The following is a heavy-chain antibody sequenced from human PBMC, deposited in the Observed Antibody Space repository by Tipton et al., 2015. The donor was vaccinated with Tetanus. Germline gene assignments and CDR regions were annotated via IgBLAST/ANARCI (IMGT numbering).Heavy chain of an antibody. CDR3: ARAGGGGRRINGPAGIDY. J-gene: IGHJ4*02. D-gene: IGHD1-20*01. CDR2: INPASGAT. V-gene: IGHV1-2*02. CDR1: GSNFIRHF. Sequence: QLVQSGAEVKKPGASVRVSCKTSGSNFIRHFVQWVRLAPGQGLQWVGWINPASGATNYAQSFQARIAMTRDTSIYTVYMELSGLRSGDPAGYYCARAGGGGRRINGPAGIDYWGQGTLVTVSS.